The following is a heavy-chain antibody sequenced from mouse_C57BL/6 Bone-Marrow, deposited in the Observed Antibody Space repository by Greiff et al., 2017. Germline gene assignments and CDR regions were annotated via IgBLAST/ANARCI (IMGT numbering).Heavy chain of an antibody. Sequence: EVKLVESGGGLVKPGGSLKLSCAASGFTFSDYGMHWVRQAPEKGLEWVAYISSGSSTIYYADTVKGRFTISRDNAKNTLFLQMTSLRSEDTAMYYCARQDYSNPFAYCGQGTLVTVSA. CDR1: GFTFSDYG. D-gene: IGHD2-5*01. CDR3: ARQDYSNPFAY. J-gene: IGHJ3*01. V-gene: IGHV5-17*01. CDR2: ISSGSSTI.